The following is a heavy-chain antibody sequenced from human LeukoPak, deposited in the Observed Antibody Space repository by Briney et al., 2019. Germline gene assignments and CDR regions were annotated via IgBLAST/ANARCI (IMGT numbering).Heavy chain of an antibody. CDR1: GFTFSNYW. Sequence: LPGGSLRLSCAASGFTFSNYWMHWVRQAPGKGLVWVSVIYSGGSTYYADSVKGRFTISRDNSKNTLYLQMNSLRAEDTAVYYCATDSSGWYYYFDYWGQGTLVTVSS. CDR3: ATDSSGWYYYFDY. V-gene: IGHV3-53*01. D-gene: IGHD6-19*01. CDR2: IYSGGST. J-gene: IGHJ4*02.